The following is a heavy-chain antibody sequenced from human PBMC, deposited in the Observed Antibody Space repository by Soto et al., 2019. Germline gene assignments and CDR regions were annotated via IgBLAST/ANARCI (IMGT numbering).Heavy chain of an antibody. CDR3: ATTTYCSSTSCYVEVLLYPVDY. Sequence: EVQLLESGGGLVQSGGSLRLSCAASGFTFSSYAMSWVRQAPGKGLEWVSAISGSGGSTYYADSVKGRFTISRDNSKNTLYLQMNSLRAEDTAVYYCATTTYCSSTSCYVEVLLYPVDYWGQGTLVTVSS. CDR2: ISGSGGST. V-gene: IGHV3-23*01. J-gene: IGHJ4*02. CDR1: GFTFSSYA. D-gene: IGHD2-2*01.